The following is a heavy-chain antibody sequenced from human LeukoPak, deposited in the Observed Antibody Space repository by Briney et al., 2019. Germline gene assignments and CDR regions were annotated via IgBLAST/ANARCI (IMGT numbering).Heavy chain of an antibody. CDR2: INHSGST. V-gene: IGHV4-34*01. Sequence: SETLSLTCAVYGGSFSGYYWSWIRQPPGKGLEWIGEINHSGSTNYNPSLRSRVTMSVDTSKNQFSLKLNSVTAADTAVYFCARHYYYYYMDVWGKGTTVTVSS. CDR1: GGSFSGYY. CDR3: ARHYYYYYMDV. J-gene: IGHJ6*03.